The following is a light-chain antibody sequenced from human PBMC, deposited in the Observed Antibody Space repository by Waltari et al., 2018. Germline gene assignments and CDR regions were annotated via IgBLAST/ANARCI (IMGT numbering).Light chain of an antibody. CDR3: QHYNSYPWT. CDR1: QSISRF. CDR2: KAS. Sequence: DIEMTQSPSTLSASVGDRVTITCRASQSISRFLAWYQHKPGKAPKLLIYKASSLESGVPSMFSGSESGTEFTLTISSLQPDDFATYYCQHYNSYPWTFGQGTKVEIK. V-gene: IGKV1-5*03. J-gene: IGKJ1*01.